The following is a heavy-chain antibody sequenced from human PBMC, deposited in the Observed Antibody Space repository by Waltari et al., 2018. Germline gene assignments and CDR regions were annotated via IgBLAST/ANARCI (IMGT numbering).Heavy chain of an antibody. J-gene: IGHJ4*02. V-gene: IGHV3-23*04. CDR2: ISGSGGST. Sequence: EVQLVESGGGLVQPGGSLRLSCAASGFTFSSYAISWVRQAPGMGLEWVSAISGSGGSTYYADSVKGRFTISRDNSKNTLYLQMNSLRAEDTAVYYCAKVPIGRAAKQSWWYFDYWGQGTLVTVSS. CDR1: GFTFSSYA. CDR3: AKVPIGRAAKQSWWYFDY. D-gene: IGHD2-15*01.